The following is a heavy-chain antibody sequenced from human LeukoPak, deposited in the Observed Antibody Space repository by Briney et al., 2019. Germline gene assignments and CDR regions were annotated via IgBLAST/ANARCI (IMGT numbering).Heavy chain of an antibody. J-gene: IGHJ4*02. V-gene: IGHV3-49*04. CDR2: IRSKAYGGTT. Sequence: PGGSLRLSCAASGVSFSNYIMNWVRQAPGKGLEWVGFIRSKAYGGTTEYAASVKGRFTISRDDSKSIAYLQMNSLKTEDTAVYYCTRGDYYDSSGWNGYYFDYWGQGTLVTVSS. CDR1: GVSFSNYI. D-gene: IGHD3-22*01. CDR3: TRGDYYDSSGWNGYYFDY.